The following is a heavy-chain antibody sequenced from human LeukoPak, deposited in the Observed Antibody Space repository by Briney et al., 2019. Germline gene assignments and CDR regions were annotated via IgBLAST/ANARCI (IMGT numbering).Heavy chain of an antibody. CDR3: AKGKYDSTNYYYYMDV. Sequence: GGSLRLSCAASGFTFSSYEMNWVRQAPGKGLEWVSYISSSGSTIYYADSVKGRFTISRDNAKNSLYLQMNSLRAEDTAVYYCAKGKYDSTNYYYYMDVWGKGTTVTVSS. D-gene: IGHD3-22*01. CDR2: ISSSGSTI. J-gene: IGHJ6*03. V-gene: IGHV3-48*03. CDR1: GFTFSSYE.